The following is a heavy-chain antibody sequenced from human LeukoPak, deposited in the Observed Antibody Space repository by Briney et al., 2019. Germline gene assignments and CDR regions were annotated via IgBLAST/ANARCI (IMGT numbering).Heavy chain of an antibody. V-gene: IGHV3-30*18. D-gene: IGHD3-3*01. CDR3: AKTWYDFWSGFTAGSLYYYYGMDV. CDR1: GFTFSSYG. Sequence: GGSLRLSCAASGFTFSSYGMHWVRQAPGKGLEWVAVISYDGSNKYYVDSVKGRFTISRDNSKNTLYLQMNSLRAEDTAVYYCAKTWYDFWSGFTAGSLYYYYGMDVWGQGTTVTVSS. CDR2: ISYDGSNK. J-gene: IGHJ6*02.